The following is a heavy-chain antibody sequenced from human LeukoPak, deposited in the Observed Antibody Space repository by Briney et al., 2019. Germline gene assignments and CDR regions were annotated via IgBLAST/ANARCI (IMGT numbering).Heavy chain of an antibody. CDR3: AREGVVVPAAMNGFDP. D-gene: IGHD2-2*01. CDR1: GGSISSGDYY. V-gene: IGHV4-30-4*01. CDR2: IYYSGST. J-gene: IGHJ5*02. Sequence: PSETLSLTRTVSGGSISSGDYYWSWIRQPPGKGLEWIGYIYYSGSTYYNPSLKSRVTISVDTSKDQFSLKLSSVTAADTAVYYCAREGVVVPAAMNGFDPWGKGTLVTVSS.